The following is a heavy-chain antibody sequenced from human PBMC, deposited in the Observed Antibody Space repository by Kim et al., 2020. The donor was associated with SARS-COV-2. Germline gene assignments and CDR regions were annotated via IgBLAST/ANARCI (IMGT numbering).Heavy chain of an antibody. D-gene: IGHD1-26*01. J-gene: IGHJ3*02. CDR1: GFTFSNYG. Sequence: GGSLRLSCAASGFTFSNYGMSWVRQAPGKGLEWVSGISGSGDITFYAASVKGRFTISRDNSMHTVYLQMNSLRAEDTAVYYCAKVRADLGVSGSPGSNAFDIWGQGTMVTVSS. V-gene: IGHV3-23*01. CDR2: ISGSGDIT. CDR3: AKVRADLGVSGSPGSNAFDI.